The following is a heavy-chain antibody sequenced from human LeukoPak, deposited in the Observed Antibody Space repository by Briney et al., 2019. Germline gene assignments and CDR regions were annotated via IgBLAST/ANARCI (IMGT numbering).Heavy chain of an antibody. CDR2: IYYSGST. J-gene: IGHJ6*04. CDR3: AREEVGGIAVVPAATFHLNGMDV. Sequence: SETLSLTCTVSGGSISSGDYYWSWIRQPPGKGLEWIGYIYYSGSTYYNPSLKSRVTISVDTSKNQFSLKLSSVTAADTAVYYCAREEVGGIAVVPAATFHLNGMDVWGKGTTVTVSS. V-gene: IGHV4-30-4*01. D-gene: IGHD2-2*01. CDR1: GGSISSGDYY.